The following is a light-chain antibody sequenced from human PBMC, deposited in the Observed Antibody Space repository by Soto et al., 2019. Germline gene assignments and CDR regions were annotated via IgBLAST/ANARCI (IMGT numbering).Light chain of an antibody. CDR2: GVT. CDR3: SSYTGSSTLVV. J-gene: IGLJ2*01. CDR1: SSDVGGYNY. V-gene: IGLV2-14*01. Sequence: QSALTQPASVSGSPGQSITISCTGTSSDVGGYNYVSWYQQHPGKAPKLMIYGVTNRPSGVAHRFSGSKSGNTASLTISGRQDEDDDDDHCSSYTGSSTLVVFGGGTKLTVL.